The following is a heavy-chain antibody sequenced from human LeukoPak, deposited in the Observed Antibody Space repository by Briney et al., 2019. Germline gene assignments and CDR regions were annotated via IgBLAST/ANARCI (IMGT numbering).Heavy chain of an antibody. J-gene: IGHJ6*02. V-gene: IGHV4-34*01. CDR1: GGSFSGYY. CDR2: INHSGST. D-gene: IGHD2-2*01. CDR3: ARVSYCSSTSCYLRGCYGMDV. Sequence: SETLSLTCAVYGGSFSGYYWSWIRQPPGKGLEWIGEINHSGSTNYNPSLKSRVTISVDTSKNQFSLKLSSVTAADTAVYYCARVSYCSSTSCYLRGCYGMDVWGQGTTVTVSS.